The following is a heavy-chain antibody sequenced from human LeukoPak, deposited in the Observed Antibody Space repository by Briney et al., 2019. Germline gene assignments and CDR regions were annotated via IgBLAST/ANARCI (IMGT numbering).Heavy chain of an antibody. Sequence: GASVKVSCKASGGTFSSYAISWVRQAPGQGLEWMGGIIPIFGTANYAQKFQGRVTITADKSTGTAYMELSSLRSEDTAVYYCARGGLRLGELSPDYWGQGTLVTVSS. V-gene: IGHV1-69*06. CDR2: IIPIFGTA. D-gene: IGHD3-16*02. J-gene: IGHJ4*02. CDR3: ARGGLRLGELSPDY. CDR1: GGTFSSYA.